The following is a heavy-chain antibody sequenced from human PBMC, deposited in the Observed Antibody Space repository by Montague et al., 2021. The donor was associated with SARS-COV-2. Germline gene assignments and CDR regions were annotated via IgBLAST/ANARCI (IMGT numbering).Heavy chain of an antibody. J-gene: IGHJ4*02. V-gene: IGHV3-23*03. CDR1: GFTFSSFA. CDR2: IYTGGSRT. CDR3: SGNMYFYESRGYQNIDY. Sequence: SLRLSCAASGFTFSSFAMSWVRQAPGKGLEWVSIIYTGGSRTHYTDSVKGRFIISRDDSKNTLYLQMNGLRVEDTAIYYCSGNMYFYESRGYQNIDYWGQGILVAVSS. D-gene: IGHD3-22*01.